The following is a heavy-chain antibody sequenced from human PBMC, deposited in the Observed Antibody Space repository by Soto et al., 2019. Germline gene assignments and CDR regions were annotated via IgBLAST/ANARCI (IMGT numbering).Heavy chain of an antibody. V-gene: IGHV4-39*01. D-gene: IGHD2-15*01. CDR1: GGSISSSSYY. CDR2: IYYSGSN. CDR3: ARRFIGYCSGGSCYHDAFDI. Sequence: QLQLQESGPGLVKPSETLSLTCTVSGGSISSSSYYWGWIRQPPGKGLEWIGSIYYSGSNYYNPSLKRRVNISLDMSRNHFSLKLSSVTAADTAVYYGARRFIGYCSGGSCYHDAFDIWGQGTMVTVSS. J-gene: IGHJ3*02.